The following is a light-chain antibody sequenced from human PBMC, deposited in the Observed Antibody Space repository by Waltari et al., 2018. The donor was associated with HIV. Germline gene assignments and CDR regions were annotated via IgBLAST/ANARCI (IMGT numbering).Light chain of an antibody. CDR3: QQSYSLPQVT. CDR1: QDISRC. V-gene: IGKV1D-8*01. J-gene: IGKJ4*01. Sequence: VIWMTQSPSLLSASTGDRVTVSCRLSQDISRCLAWYQLKPGKTPELLIYAASTVQTGVPSRVSGSGSGTDLTLTISCLQSEDFATYYCQQSYSLPQVTFGGGTKVEIK. CDR2: AAS.